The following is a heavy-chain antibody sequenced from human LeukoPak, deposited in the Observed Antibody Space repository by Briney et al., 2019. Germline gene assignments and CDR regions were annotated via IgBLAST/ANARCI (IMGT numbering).Heavy chain of an antibody. V-gene: IGHV4-59*08. CDR2: IYYSGRT. Sequence: PSETLSLTCTVSGGSINTYYWSWIRQPPGKGLEWIGYIYYSGRTNYNPSLKSRVTISVDTSENQVSLNLSSVTAADTAVYYCARQGRNNETRSNLFPPWGEKTLLTVPS. D-gene: IGHD1/OR15-1a*01. J-gene: IGHJ5*02. CDR3: ARQGRNNETRSNLFPP. CDR1: GGSINTYY.